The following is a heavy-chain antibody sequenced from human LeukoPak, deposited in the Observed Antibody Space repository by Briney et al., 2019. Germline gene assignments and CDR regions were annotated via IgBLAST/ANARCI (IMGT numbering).Heavy chain of an antibody. CDR1: GFSFSSYS. CDR3: ARDHLWVGESDYYYGMDV. CDR2: ISSSSSTI. V-gene: IGHV3-48*02. Sequence: GGSLTLSCAASGFSFSSYSMNWVRQAQGTGLGWVSYISSSSSTIYYADSVTGRFTISTDNAKNSLYLEMNSLRDEDTAVYYCARDHLWVGESDYYYGMDVWGQATTVTVCS. D-gene: IGHD3-10*01. J-gene: IGHJ6*02.